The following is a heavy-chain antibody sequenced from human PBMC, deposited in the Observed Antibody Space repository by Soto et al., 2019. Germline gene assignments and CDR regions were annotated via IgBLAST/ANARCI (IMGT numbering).Heavy chain of an antibody. D-gene: IGHD2-15*01. CDR1: GFKFDDHM. CDR3: AKEGNGGSSLDS. Sequence: GGSLRLSCEASGFKFDDHMMHWVLQAPGKGLEWISLISWDGGSIDYADSIKGRFTVSRDNSKTSLYLHMHSLTSDDTAFYFCAKEGNGGSSLDSWGQGTLVTVSS. V-gene: IGHV3-43*01. CDR2: ISWDGGSI. J-gene: IGHJ5*01.